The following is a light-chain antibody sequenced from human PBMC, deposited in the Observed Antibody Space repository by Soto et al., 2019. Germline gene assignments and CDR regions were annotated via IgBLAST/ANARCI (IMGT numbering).Light chain of an antibody. CDR2: GAS. J-gene: IGKJ1*01. Sequence: IGFTQSPCTLSLSPGERATLSYSASQSVSGSYLAWYQQKPGQAPRLLIYGASSRATGIPDRFRASGSGTDFTLTISRLEPEDVAVYYCQQYSSSPLTFAQGTKVDI. CDR3: QQYSSSPLT. CDR1: QSVSGSY. V-gene: IGKV3-20*01.